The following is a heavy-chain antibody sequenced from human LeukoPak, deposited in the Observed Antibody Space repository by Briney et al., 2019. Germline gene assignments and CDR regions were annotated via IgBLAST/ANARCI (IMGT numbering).Heavy chain of an antibody. J-gene: IGHJ4*02. Sequence: GGSLRLSCAASGFTFSSYSMNWVRQAPGKGLEWVSGITSGTRTYYADPVKGRFTISRDNSKNTLYLQMNSLRAEDTAVYYCAKSFPAAGTFGDYWGQGTLVTVSS. CDR3: AKSFPAAGTFGDY. D-gene: IGHD6-13*01. V-gene: IGHV3-NL1*01. CDR2: ITSGTRT. CDR1: GFTFSSYS.